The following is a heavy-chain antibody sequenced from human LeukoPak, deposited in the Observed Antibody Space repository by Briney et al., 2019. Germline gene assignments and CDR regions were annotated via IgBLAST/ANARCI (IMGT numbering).Heavy chain of an antibody. CDR3: ARGVGSSWPGWFDP. D-gene: IGHD6-13*01. Sequence: GGSLRLSCAASGFTFSSFAMSWVRQAPGKGLEWVSVISGRGGSTYYADSVKGRFTISRDNAKNSLYLQMNSLRAEDTAVYYCARGVGSSWPGWFDPWGQGTLVTVSS. CDR1: GFTFSSFA. V-gene: IGHV3-23*01. J-gene: IGHJ5*02. CDR2: ISGRGGST.